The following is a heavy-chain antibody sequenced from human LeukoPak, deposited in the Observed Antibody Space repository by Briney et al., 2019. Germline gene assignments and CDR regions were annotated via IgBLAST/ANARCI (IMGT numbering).Heavy chain of an antibody. CDR1: GFTFSSYA. J-gene: IGHJ4*02. D-gene: IGHD1-26*01. CDR2: ISYDGSNK. Sequence: QAGGSLRLSCAASGFTFSSYAMHWVRQAPGKGLEWVAVISYDGSNKYYVDSVKGRFTISRDNSKNTLYLQMNSLRAEDTAVYYCARAAILGAPGLDYWGQGTLVTVSS. V-gene: IGHV3-30-3*01. CDR3: ARAAILGAPGLDY.